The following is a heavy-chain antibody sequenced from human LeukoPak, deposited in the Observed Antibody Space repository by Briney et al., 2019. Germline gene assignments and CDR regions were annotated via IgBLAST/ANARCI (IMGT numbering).Heavy chain of an antibody. D-gene: IGHD6-19*01. Sequence: SETLSLTCTVSGDSITSFCWSWIRQSPGKGLEWIGYFYYSRGTTYNPSLRSRATISADASQNQFSLKLRSVTAADTAVYYCARAISAWSYFYYMDVWGKGTTVTVSS. CDR1: GDSITSFC. J-gene: IGHJ6*03. CDR3: ARAISAWSYFYYMDV. V-gene: IGHV4-59*01. CDR2: FYYSRGT.